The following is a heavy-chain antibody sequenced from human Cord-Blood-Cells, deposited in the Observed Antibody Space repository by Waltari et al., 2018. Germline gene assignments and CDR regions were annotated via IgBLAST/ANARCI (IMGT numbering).Heavy chain of an antibody. V-gene: IGHV4-39*01. Sequence: QLQLQESGPGLVKPSETLSLTCTVSGGSISSSSYYWGWIRQPPGKGLEWLGSIYYSGSTYYNPSLKSRVTISVDTSKNQFSLKLSSVTAADTAVYYCASANWGRLGGGIDAFDIWGQGTMVTVSS. CDR1: GGSISSSSYY. CDR2: IYYSGST. CDR3: ASANWGRLGGGIDAFDI. D-gene: IGHD7-27*01. J-gene: IGHJ3*02.